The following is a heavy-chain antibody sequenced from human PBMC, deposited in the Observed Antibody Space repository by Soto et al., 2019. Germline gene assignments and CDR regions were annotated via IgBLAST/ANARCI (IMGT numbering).Heavy chain of an antibody. Sequence: SETLSLTCTVSGGSISSGGYYWSWIRQHPGKGLEWIGYINYSGSTYYNPSLKGRVTISVDTSKTQFSLKLSSVTAADTAVYYCARNSRGESWFDTWGQGTLVTVSS. J-gene: IGHJ5*02. CDR2: INYSGST. CDR3: ARNSRGESWFDT. D-gene: IGHD6-13*01. CDR1: GGSISSGGYY. V-gene: IGHV4-31*03.